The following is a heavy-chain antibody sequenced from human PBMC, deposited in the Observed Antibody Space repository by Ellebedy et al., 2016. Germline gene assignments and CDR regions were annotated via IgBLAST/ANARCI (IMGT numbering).Heavy chain of an antibody. CDR3: ARVGGDGNWFDP. CDR1: VGTISSSSSSY. D-gene: IGHD4-17*01. J-gene: IGHJ5*02. V-gene: IGHV4-39*07. CDR2: IYDSGNT. Sequence: SETLSLXCTVSVGTISSSSSSYWGWIRQPPGKGLEWIGTIYDSGNTYYNPSLKSRITISVDTSKSQFSLQLTSVTAADTAIYYCARVGGDGNWFDPWGQGTLVTVSS.